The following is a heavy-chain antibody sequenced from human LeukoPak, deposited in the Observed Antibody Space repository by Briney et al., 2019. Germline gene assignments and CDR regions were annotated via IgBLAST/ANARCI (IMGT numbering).Heavy chain of an antibody. Sequence: PSVTVSLTCTVSGGSISSYYWSWIRQPPGKGLEWIGYICYNLSTNYNASLKSRVTISVDTSKNQFSLKLSSVTAADTAVYYCAGSISGYEQSIDYWGQGTLGT. V-gene: IGHV4-59*08. CDR1: GGSISSYY. J-gene: IGHJ4*02. CDR2: ICYNLST. D-gene: IGHD5-12*01. CDR3: AGSISGYEQSIDY.